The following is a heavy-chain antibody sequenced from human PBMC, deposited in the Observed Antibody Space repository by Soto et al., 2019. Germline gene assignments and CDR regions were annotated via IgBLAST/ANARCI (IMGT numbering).Heavy chain of an antibody. CDR3: ARAKLTTPRGAFDI. CDR2: ISYDGSNK. D-gene: IGHD4-17*01. J-gene: IGHJ3*02. CDR1: GFTFSSYA. Sequence: PGGSLRLSCAASGFTFSSYAMHWVRQAPGKGPEWVAVISYDGSNKYYADSVKGRFTISRDNSKNTLYLQMNSLRAEDTAVYYCARAKLTTPRGAFDIWGQGTMVTVSS. V-gene: IGHV3-30-3*01.